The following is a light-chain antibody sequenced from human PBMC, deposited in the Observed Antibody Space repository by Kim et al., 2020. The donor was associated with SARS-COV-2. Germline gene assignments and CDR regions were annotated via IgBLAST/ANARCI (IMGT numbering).Light chain of an antibody. CDR1: SLRSYY. V-gene: IGLV3-19*01. J-gene: IGLJ2*01. CDR2: GKN. CDR3: NSRDSSGNHLV. Sequence: SSELTQDPAVSVALGQTVRITCQGDSLRSYYASWYQQKPGQAPVLVIYGKNNRPSGIPDRFSGSSSGNTASLTITRAQAEDEADYYCNSRDSSGNHLVFGGGTQLTVL.